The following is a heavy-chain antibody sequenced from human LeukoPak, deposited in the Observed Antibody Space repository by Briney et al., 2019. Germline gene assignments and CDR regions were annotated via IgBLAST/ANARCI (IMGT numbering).Heavy chain of an antibody. Sequence: SVTVSCTASGGTFSIYAISWVRQAPGQGLEWKGRIIPILGIANYAQKFQGRVTITADKSTSTAYMELSSLRSEDTAVYYCARDQVPSIAARPWNNWFDPWGQGTLVTVSS. V-gene: IGHV1-69*04. CDR1: GGTFSIYA. CDR3: ARDQVPSIAARPWNNWFDP. D-gene: IGHD6-6*01. CDR2: IIPILGIA. J-gene: IGHJ5*02.